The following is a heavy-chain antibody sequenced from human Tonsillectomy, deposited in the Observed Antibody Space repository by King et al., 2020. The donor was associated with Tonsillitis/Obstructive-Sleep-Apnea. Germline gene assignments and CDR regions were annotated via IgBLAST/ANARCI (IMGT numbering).Heavy chain of an antibody. V-gene: IGHV3-43*01. D-gene: IGHD2-2*01. CDR1: GFTFDDYT. Sequence: VQLVESGGVVVQPGGSLRLSCAASGFTFDDYTMHWVRQAPGKGLEWVSLITWDGGSTFYADSVKGRFTISRDNSKHSLYLQLNSLRTEDSALYYCAKDQLQYCTSTSCCSFDSWGQGTLVTVSS. CDR2: ITWDGGST. CDR3: AKDQLQYCTSTSCCSFDS. J-gene: IGHJ4*02.